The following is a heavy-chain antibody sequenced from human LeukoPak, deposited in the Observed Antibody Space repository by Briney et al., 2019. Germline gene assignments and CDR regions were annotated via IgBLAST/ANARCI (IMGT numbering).Heavy chain of an antibody. V-gene: IGHV3-21*01. CDR1: GFTFSSYS. CDR3: ARGGTTTVVTPSFDY. D-gene: IGHD4-23*01. Sequence: GGSLRLSCAASGFTFSSYSMNWVRQAPGKGLEWVSSISSSSSYIYYADSVKGRFTISRDNAKNSLYLQMNRLRAEDTAVYYCARGGTTTVVTPSFDYWGQGTLVTVSS. J-gene: IGHJ4*02. CDR2: ISSSSSYI.